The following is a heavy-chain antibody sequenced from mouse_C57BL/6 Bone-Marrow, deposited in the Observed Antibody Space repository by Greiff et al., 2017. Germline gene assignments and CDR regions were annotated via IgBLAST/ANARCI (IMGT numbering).Heavy chain of an antibody. J-gene: IGHJ2*01. CDR2: ISNGGGST. CDR3: ARVDLLLRGGDFYFDY. D-gene: IGHD1-1*01. CDR1: GFTFSDYY. V-gene: IGHV5-12*01. Sequence: DVMLVESGGGLVQPGGSLKLSCAASGFTFSDYYMYWVRQTPEKRLEWVAYISNGGGSTYYPDTVKGRFTISRDNAKNTLYLQMSRLKSEDTAMYYCARVDLLLRGGDFYFDYWGQGTTLTVSS.